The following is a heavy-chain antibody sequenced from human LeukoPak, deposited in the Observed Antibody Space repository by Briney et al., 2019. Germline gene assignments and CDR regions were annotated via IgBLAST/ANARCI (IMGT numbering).Heavy chain of an antibody. CDR1: GYHFTTYW. CDR2: IYPGDSDT. CDR3: ARGHYFDY. Sequence: GEPLQISCKGSGYHFTTYWIGWVRQLPGKGLEWMGIIYPGDSDTRFSPSFQGQVTISADKSISTAYLQWSSLKASDTAMYYCARGHYFDYWGQGTLVTVSS. V-gene: IGHV5-51*01. J-gene: IGHJ4*02.